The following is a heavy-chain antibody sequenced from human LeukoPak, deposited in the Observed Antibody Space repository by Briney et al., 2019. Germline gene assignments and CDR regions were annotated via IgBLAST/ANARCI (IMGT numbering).Heavy chain of an antibody. D-gene: IGHD3-22*01. J-gene: IGHJ4*02. CDR1: GGTFSSYA. V-gene: IGHV1-69*13. CDR2: TIPIFGTA. Sequence: ASVKVSCKASGGTFSSYAISWVRQAPGQGLEWMGGTIPIFGTANYAQKFQGRVTITADESTSTAYMELSSLRSEDTAVYYCARDLTFNYYDSSGPDYWGQGTLVTVSS. CDR3: ARDLTFNYYDSSGPDY.